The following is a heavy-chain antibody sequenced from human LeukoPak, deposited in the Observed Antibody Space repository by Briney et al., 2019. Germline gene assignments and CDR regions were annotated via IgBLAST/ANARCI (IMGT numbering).Heavy chain of an antibody. D-gene: IGHD1-26*01. CDR3: ARSVGATEPPGFDP. CDR2: INHSGST. V-gene: IGHV4-34*01. CDR1: GGSFSGYY. J-gene: IGHJ5*02. Sequence: SETLSLTCAVYGGSFSGYYWSWIRQPPGKGLEWIGEINHSGSTNYDPSLKSRVTISVDTSKNQSSLKLSSVTAADTAVYYCARSVGATEPPGFDPWGQGTLVTVSS.